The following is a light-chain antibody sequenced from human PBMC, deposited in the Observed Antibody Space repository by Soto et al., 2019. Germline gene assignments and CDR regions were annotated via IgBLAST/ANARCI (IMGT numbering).Light chain of an antibody. CDR3: QQRSNWPFT. CDR2: DAT. J-gene: IGKJ5*01. CDR1: QSVSSY. V-gene: IGKV3-11*01. Sequence: EIVLTQSPATLSLSPGERATLSCRASQSVSSYLAWYQQKPGQAPRLLIYDATNKTTCIPARFSGSGTGKDFTLTISSLEPEDFAVYYCQQRSNWPFTFGQGTRLEIK.